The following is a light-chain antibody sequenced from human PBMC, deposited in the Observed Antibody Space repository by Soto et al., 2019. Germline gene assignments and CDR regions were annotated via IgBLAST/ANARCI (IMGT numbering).Light chain of an antibody. J-gene: IGKJ4*01. V-gene: IGKV3-20*01. CDR1: QSLSSSF. CDR2: SSS. Sequence: IVLTQPPGTLTLSPGQRAILSCRASQSLSSSFLAWYQQKPGQAPRLLIYSSSNRATGIPDRFSGGGSGTDFTLTISRLEPADFAVYYCQQYGRSPLTFGGGTKVDIK. CDR3: QQYGRSPLT.